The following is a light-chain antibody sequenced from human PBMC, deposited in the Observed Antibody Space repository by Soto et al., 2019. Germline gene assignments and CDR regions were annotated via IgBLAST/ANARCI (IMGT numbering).Light chain of an antibody. J-gene: IGLJ2*01. Sequence: QSALTQPRSVSGSPGQSVTISCTGTSSDVGGDNFVSWYQQHPGKAPKLMIYDVSKRPSGVPDRFSGSKSGNTASLTISGLQAENEADYYCCSYAGSYTGVFGGGTKLTVL. CDR3: CSYAGSYTGV. CDR1: SSDVGGDNF. V-gene: IGLV2-11*01. CDR2: DVS.